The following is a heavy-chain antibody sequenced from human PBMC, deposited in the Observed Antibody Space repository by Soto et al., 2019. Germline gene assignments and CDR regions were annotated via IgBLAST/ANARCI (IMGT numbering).Heavy chain of an antibody. CDR3: ARVRGGGREYFFDY. Sequence: ASVKVSCKASGYTFTRYNVHWVRQAPGQGLEWMAIINPSGGTTYYVQKFEGRVTLTTDTSTSTVYMELSSLRSDDTAVYYCARVRGGGREYFFDYWGQGTLVTVYS. CDR2: INPSGGTT. V-gene: IGHV1-46*01. J-gene: IGHJ4*02. CDR1: GYTFTRYN. D-gene: IGHD2-15*01.